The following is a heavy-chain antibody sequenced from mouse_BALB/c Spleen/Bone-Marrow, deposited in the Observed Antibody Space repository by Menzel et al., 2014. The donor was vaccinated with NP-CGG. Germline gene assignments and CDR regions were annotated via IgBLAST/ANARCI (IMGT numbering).Heavy chain of an antibody. V-gene: IGHV7-3*02. CDR3: ARDSDWFAT. CDR2: IRNKANGYTT. Sequence: EVQLVESGGGLVQPGGSLRLSCATSGFTFTDNYMSWVRQPPGKALEWLGFIRNKANGYTTEYSASVKGRFTISRDNSQSILYLQMNTLRAEDSATYYCARDSDWFATGAKGLWSLSLQ. J-gene: IGHJ3*01. CDR1: GFTFTDNY.